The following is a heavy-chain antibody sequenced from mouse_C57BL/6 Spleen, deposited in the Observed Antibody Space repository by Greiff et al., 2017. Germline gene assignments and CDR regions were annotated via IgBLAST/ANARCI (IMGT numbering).Heavy chain of an antibody. CDR1: GYTFTSYW. D-gene: IGHD2-5*01. V-gene: IGHV1-59*01. Sequence: QVQLQQPGAELVRPGTSVKLSCKASGYTFTSYWMHWVKQRPGQGLEWIGVIYHSDSYTNYNQKFKGKATLTVDTSSSTAYMQLSSLTSEDSAFDKCARSNSNSPFAYWGQGTTLTVSS. CDR3: ARSNSNSPFAY. CDR2: IYHSDSYT. J-gene: IGHJ2*01.